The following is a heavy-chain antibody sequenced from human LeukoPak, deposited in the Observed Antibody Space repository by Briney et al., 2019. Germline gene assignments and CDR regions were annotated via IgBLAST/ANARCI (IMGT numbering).Heavy chain of an antibody. CDR3: ARVDYYGSGSYNY. Sequence: GASVKVPCKASGYTFTGYYMHWVRQAPGQGLEWMGWINPNSGGTNYAQKFQGRVTMTRDTSISTAYMELSRLRSDDTAVYYCARVDYYGSGSYNYWGQGTLVTVSS. CDR1: GYTFTGYY. V-gene: IGHV1-2*02. J-gene: IGHJ4*02. D-gene: IGHD3-10*01. CDR2: INPNSGGT.